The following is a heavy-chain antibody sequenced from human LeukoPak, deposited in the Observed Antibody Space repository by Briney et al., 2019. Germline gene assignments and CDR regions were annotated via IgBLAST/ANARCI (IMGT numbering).Heavy chain of an antibody. V-gene: IGHV1-8*02. CDR1: GGTFSSYA. CDR3: ARDIERLNWFDP. D-gene: IGHD5-12*01. Sequence: ASVKVSCKASGGTFSSYAINWVRQATGQGLEWMGWMNPNSDNTGYAQKFQGRVTMTRNTSISTAYMELSSLRSEDTAVYYCARDIERLNWFDPWGQGTLVTVSS. CDR2: MNPNSDNT. J-gene: IGHJ5*02.